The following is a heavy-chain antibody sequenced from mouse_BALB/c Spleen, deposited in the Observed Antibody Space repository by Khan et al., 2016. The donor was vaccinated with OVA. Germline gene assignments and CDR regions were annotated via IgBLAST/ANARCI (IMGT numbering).Heavy chain of an antibody. D-gene: IGHD1-3*01. Sequence: EVELVESGTVLARPGASVKMSCKASGYSFTSYLLYWVKQRPGQGLEWIGGIFPGNSDTSYNQKFKDKAKLTAGTSASTAYMELSSLTNEDSAVSNWTRGGYSSFAHWGQGTLVTVSA. CDR1: GYSFTSYL. CDR3: TRGGYSSFAH. CDR2: IFPGNSDT. J-gene: IGHJ3*01. V-gene: IGHV1-5*01.